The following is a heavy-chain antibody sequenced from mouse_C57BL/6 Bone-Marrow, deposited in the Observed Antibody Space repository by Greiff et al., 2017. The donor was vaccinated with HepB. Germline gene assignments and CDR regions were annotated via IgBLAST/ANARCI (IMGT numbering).Heavy chain of an antibody. J-gene: IGHJ3*01. D-gene: IGHD5-1*01. Sequence: VQLQQSGTELVKPGASVKLSCKASVYTFTSYWMHWVKQRPGQGLEWIGNINPSNGGTNYNEKFKNKATLTVDKSSSTAYIQLSSLTSEDSAVYYCARDMGEYLAYWGQRTLVTVSA. CDR2: INPSNGGT. V-gene: IGHV1-53*01. CDR1: VYTFTSYW. CDR3: ARDMGEYLAY.